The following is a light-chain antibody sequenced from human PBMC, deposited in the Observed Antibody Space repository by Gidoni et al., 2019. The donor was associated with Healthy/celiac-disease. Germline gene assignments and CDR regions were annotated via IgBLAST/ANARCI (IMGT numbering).Light chain of an antibody. CDR3: AAWDDSLNGRV. CDR1: SSNIVSNT. J-gene: IGLJ3*02. V-gene: IGLV1-44*01. Sequence: QSVLTQPPSASGTPGPRVTISCSGSSSNIVSNTVNWYQQLPGTAPKLLIYSNNQRPSGVPDRFSGSKSGTSASLAISGLQSEDEADYYCAAWDDSLNGRVFGGGTKLTVL. CDR2: SNN.